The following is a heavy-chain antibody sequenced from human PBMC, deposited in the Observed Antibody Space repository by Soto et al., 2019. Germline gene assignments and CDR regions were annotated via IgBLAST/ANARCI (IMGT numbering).Heavy chain of an antibody. CDR1: GGSISSGGYY. D-gene: IGHD6-6*01. V-gene: IGHV4-31*03. CDR2: NYYSGIT. J-gene: IGHJ6*02. CDR3: ARGSSIAGLYYGMDV. Sequence: QVQLQESGPGLVKPSQTLSLPCTVSGGSISSGGYYWNWIRQHPGKGLEWIGYNYYSGITYYNPPLKSRVSISVDTSKNQSALKLSSVTAADTAVYYCARGSSIAGLYYGMDVWGQGTTVTVSS.